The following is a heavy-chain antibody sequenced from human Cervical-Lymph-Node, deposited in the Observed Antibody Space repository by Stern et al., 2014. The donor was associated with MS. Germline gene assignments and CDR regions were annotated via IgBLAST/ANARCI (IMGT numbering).Heavy chain of an antibody. D-gene: IGHD6-19*01. CDR3: ARIAVAAFYLDN. CDR2: IYYSGDT. CDR1: GGSVSRGSYY. J-gene: IGHJ4*02. V-gene: IGHV4-61*01. Sequence: QLQLQESGPGLVKPSETLSLKCTVSGGSVSRGSYYWSWIRQPPGKGLEWIAHIYYSGDTYYTPSLESRVTISVDTSKNQFSLKLNSVTSADTAVYYCARIAVAAFYLDNWGQGTLVTVSS.